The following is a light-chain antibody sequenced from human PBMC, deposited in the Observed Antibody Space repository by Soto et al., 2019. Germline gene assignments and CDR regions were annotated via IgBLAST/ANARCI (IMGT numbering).Light chain of an antibody. V-gene: IGKV3-11*01. CDR2: DAS. CDR1: QSVSSY. Sequence: EIVLTQSPATLSLSPGERATLSCRASQSVSSYLAWYPQKPGQAPRLLIYDASNRATGIPARFSGNGSATSFTLTISSLEPDDFAVYYCQQRSNWPPITFGQGTRLEIK. CDR3: QQRSNWPPIT. J-gene: IGKJ5*01.